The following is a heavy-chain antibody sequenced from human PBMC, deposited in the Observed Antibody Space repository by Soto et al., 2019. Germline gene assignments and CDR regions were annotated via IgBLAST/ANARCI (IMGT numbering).Heavy chain of an antibody. CDR3: ARDLWGYCGADCYPLDV. V-gene: IGHV4-59*01. CDR1: GGSISSYY. D-gene: IGHD2-21*02. Sequence: PSETLSRTCTVSGGSISSYYWSWIRQPPGKGLEWIGYMYNTGSTIYNPSLKRRVTISVDTSKNQFSLKLNSVTAADTAVYYCARDLWGYCGADCYPLDVWGQGTMVTVSS. CDR2: MYNTGST. J-gene: IGHJ6*02.